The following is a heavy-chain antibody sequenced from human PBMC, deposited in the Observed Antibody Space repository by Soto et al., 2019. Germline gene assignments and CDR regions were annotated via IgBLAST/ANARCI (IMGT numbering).Heavy chain of an antibody. D-gene: IGHD6-19*01. CDR1: GFTFSDYY. V-gene: IGHV3-11*05. CDR3: ARDSSGWYDGMDV. Sequence: QVQLVESGGGLVKPGGSLRLSCAASGFTFSDYYMSWIRQAPGKGLEWVSYISSSSSYTNYADSVKGRFTISRDNAKNSLYLQMNSLRAADTAVYYCARDSSGWYDGMDVWGQGTTVTVSS. CDR2: ISSSSSYT. J-gene: IGHJ6*02.